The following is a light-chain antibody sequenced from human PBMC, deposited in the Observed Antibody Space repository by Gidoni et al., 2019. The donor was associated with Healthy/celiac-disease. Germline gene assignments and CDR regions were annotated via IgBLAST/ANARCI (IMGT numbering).Light chain of an antibody. J-gene: IGKJ4*01. CDR1: QSVSSN. V-gene: IGKV3-15*01. CDR2: GAS. Sequence: IVMTQSTATLSVSPGERATLSCRASQSVSSNLAWYQQKPGQAPRLLVYGASTRSTGIAARFNGSGSGTEFTLTISSLQSEDLAVYYCQQYNNWPLTFGGGTKVEIK. CDR3: QQYNNWPLT.